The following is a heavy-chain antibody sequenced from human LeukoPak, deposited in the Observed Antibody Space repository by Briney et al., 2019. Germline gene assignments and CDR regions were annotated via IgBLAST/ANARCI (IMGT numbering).Heavy chain of an antibody. J-gene: IGHJ4*02. V-gene: IGHV1-8*03. CDR3: ASLRTKTGTTPHY. CDR1: GYTFTSYD. CDR2: MNPNSGNT. Sequence: ASVKVSCKASGYTFTSYDINWVRQATGQGLEWMGWMNPNSGNTGYAQKFQGRGTITRNTSISTAYMELSSLRSEDTAVYYCASLRTKTGTTPHYWGQGTLVTVSS. D-gene: IGHD1-7*01.